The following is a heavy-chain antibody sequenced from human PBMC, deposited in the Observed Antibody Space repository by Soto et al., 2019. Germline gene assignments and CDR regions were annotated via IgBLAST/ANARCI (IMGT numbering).Heavy chain of an antibody. D-gene: IGHD3-16*01. CDR1: GGSITTGGRY. J-gene: IGHJ3*01. V-gene: IGHV4-31*02. CDR2: IYYSGNT. Sequence: QVRLQEWGPGLVKPSQTLSLKCSVSGGSITTGGRYWSWIRQLPGKGLEWIGDIYYSGNTYYNASLKRRGPVAVGAVKNQFSLKLSSLTGGDLAVYCWAQALVFSWGVGFDFWGQGRLVPVSS. CDR3: AQALVFSWGVGFDF.